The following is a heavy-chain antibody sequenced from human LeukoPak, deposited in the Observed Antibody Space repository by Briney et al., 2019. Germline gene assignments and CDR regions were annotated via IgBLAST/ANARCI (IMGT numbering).Heavy chain of an antibody. CDR1: GGTFTSYA. CDR3: ARDRCSSPSCYAGDWFDP. CDR2: IIPIFGTA. J-gene: IGHJ5*02. V-gene: IGHV1-69*06. D-gene: IGHD2-2*01. Sequence: GASVKVSCKASGGTFTSYAISWVRQATGQGLEWMGGIIPIFGTADYAQKFQGRVTITADKSTSTAYMELSSLRSEDTAVYYCARDRCSSPSCYAGDWFDPWGQGTLVTVSS.